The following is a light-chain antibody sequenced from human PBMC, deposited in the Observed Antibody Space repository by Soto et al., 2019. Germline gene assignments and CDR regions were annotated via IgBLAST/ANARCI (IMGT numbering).Light chain of an antibody. CDR3: QQFSSYPLT. J-gene: IGKJ4*01. CDR1: QPVSIN. CDR2: DAS. Sequence: EVVLTQSPATLSVSPGERASLSCRASQPVSINVAWYQQKPGQAPRLLIYDASSRATGIPDRFSGGGSGTDFTLTISRLEPEDFAVYYCQQFSSYPLTFGGGTKVDIK. V-gene: IGKV3-20*01.